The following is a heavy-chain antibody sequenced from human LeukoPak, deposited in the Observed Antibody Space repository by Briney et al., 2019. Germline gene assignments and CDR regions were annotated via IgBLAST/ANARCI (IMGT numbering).Heavy chain of an antibody. CDR1: GFAFSSYA. Sequence: GGSLRLSCAASGFAFSSYAMSWVRQAPGKGLEWVSAISGSGGSTYYADSVKGRFTISRDNSKNTLYLQMNSLRAEDTAVYYCAKVSYSSSWHYWGQGTLVTVSS. CDR3: AKVSYSSSWHY. D-gene: IGHD6-13*01. CDR2: ISGSGGST. J-gene: IGHJ4*02. V-gene: IGHV3-23*01.